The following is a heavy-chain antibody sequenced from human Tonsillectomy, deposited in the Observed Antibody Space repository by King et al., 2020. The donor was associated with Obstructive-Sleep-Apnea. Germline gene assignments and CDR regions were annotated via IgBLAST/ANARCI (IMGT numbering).Heavy chain of an antibody. J-gene: IGHJ3*02. Sequence: QLVQSGPEVKKPGTAGKVSCKASGFNFFTSAVQWVRQAPGQRLEWVGWIAGGGDTPHYSHKFQGKDTFSRDMSTSTVFLELGSLTVEDTAVYYCAAERGDSPIYDNFEIWGQGTTVTVS. V-gene: IGHV1-58*03. CDR3: AAERGDSPIYDNFEI. CDR2: IAGGGDTP. CDR1: GFNFFTSA. D-gene: IGHD3-22*01.